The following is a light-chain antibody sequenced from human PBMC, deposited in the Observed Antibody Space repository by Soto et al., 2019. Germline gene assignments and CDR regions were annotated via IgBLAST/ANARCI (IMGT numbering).Light chain of an antibody. CDR2: YAS. CDR3: QQYNDWPPIT. V-gene: IGKV3-15*01. Sequence: EIIMTQSPATLSVSRGERATLSCRASHSVSNNLAWYQQKPGQAPRLLIYYASTRATGIPARFSGSGSGTEFTLTISSLQSEDFALYYCQQYNDWPPITFGQGTRLEVK. CDR1: HSVSNN. J-gene: IGKJ5*01.